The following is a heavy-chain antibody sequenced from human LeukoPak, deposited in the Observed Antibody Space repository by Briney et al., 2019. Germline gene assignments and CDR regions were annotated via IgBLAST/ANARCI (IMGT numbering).Heavy chain of an antibody. Sequence: PGGSLRLSCAASGFTFSSYAMHWVRQAPGKGLEYVSAISSNGGSTYYANSVKGRFTISRDNSKNTLYLQMGSLRAEDMAVYYCAKVFTPVDFWGQGTLVTVSS. V-gene: IGHV3-64*01. CDR1: GFTFSSYA. CDR3: AKVFTPVDF. J-gene: IGHJ4*02. CDR2: ISSNGGST.